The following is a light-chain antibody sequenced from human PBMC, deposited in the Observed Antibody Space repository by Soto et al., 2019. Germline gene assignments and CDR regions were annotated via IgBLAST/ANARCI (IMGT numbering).Light chain of an antibody. V-gene: IGKV3-20*01. CDR1: QSVSSGY. Sequence: EIVLTQSPGTLSLSPGERATLSCRASQSVSSGYLAWYQQKPGQAPRLLIYAASSRATGIPDRFSGNGSGTDFTLTISRLEPEDFAVYYCQQYGSSPPYTFGQGIKLEIK. J-gene: IGKJ2*01. CDR2: AAS. CDR3: QQYGSSPPYT.